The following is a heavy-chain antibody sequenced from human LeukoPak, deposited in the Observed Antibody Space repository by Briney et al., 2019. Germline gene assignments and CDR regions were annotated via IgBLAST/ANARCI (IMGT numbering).Heavy chain of an antibody. CDR1: GFTVSSNY. Sequence: GGSLRLSCAVSGFTVSSNYMSWVRQAPGKGLEWVSIIYSGGSTYYADSVKGRFTISRDNSKNTLYLQMNSLRAEDTAVYYCANWYYDSSGYYHDYWGQGTLVTVSS. CDR2: IYSGGST. CDR3: ANWYYDSSGYYHDY. V-gene: IGHV3-53*01. J-gene: IGHJ4*02. D-gene: IGHD3-22*01.